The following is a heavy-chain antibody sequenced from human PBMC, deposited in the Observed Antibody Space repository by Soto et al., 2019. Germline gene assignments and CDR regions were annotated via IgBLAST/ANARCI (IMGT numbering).Heavy chain of an antibody. CDR1: GGSFSAYY. Sequence: LSRTLSLTCAVYGGSFSAYYWSWIRQPPGKGLEWIGEINHSGGTSYNPSLKSRVTISVDTSKSQFSLKLTSLTAADRAVYYCARGCVDTVDSSSFDAYWGQGTPVTVSS. V-gene: IGHV4-34*01. D-gene: IGHD3-22*01. CDR2: INHSGGT. CDR3: ARGCVDTVDSSSFDAY. J-gene: IGHJ4*02.